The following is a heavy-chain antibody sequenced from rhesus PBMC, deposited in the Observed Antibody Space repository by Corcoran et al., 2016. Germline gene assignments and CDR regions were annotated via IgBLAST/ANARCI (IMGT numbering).Heavy chain of an antibody. V-gene: IGHV4-127*01. Sequence: QVQLQESGPGLVKPSETLSLTCAVSGYSISSGYGWSWIRQPPGKGLEWIGYIGGNSGYTNSNPPRKGGVAISKDTAKTQFSLRLSSVTAADPAVYYCATRLYSSWSEYGLDSWGQGVVVTVSS. CDR2: IGGNSGYT. D-gene: IGHD6-13*01. CDR1: GYSISSGYG. CDR3: ATRLYSSWSEYGLDS. J-gene: IGHJ6*01.